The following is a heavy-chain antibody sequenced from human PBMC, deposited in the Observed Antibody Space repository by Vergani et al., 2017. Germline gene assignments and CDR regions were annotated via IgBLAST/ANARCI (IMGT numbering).Heavy chain of an antibody. V-gene: IGHV4-39*01. J-gene: IGHJ3*02. CDR3: ARHAYSSSWYAFDI. CDR2: IYYSGST. D-gene: IGHD6-13*01. Sequence: QLQLQESGPGMVKPSETLSLTCTVSGGSISSSSYYWGWIRQPPGKGLEWIVIIYYSGSTYYNPSLKSRVTISVDTSKNQFSRKLSSVTAADTAVYYCARHAYSSSWYAFDIWGQGTMVTVSS. CDR1: GGSISSSSYY.